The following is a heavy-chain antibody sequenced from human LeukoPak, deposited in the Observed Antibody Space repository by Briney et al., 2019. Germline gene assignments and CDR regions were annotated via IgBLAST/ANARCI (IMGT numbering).Heavy chain of an antibody. V-gene: IGHV1-2*02. J-gene: IGHJ4*02. Sequence: ASVKVSCKASGYTFTGHYMHWVRQAPGQGLEWMGWFNPNSGDTHYTQKFQDRVTMTGDTSITTAYMELSRLRSDDTAVYYCARGGYGDYVLTCLDHWGQGTLATVSS. CDR2: FNPNSGDT. D-gene: IGHD4-17*01. CDR1: GYTFTGHY. CDR3: ARGGYGDYVLTCLDH.